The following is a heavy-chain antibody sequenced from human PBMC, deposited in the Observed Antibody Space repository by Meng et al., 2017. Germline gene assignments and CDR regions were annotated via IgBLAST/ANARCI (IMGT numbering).Heavy chain of an antibody. CDR1: GGSFSGYY. D-gene: IGHD6-6*01. Sequence: QGRLRQWGSALLEPSQSLSLTFAVYGGSFSGYYWSWIRQPPGKGLEWIGEINHSGSTNYNPSLKSRVTISVDTSKNQFSLKLSSVTAADTAVYYCARRRGGSSDWFDPWGQGTLVTVSS. CDR3: ARRRGGSSDWFDP. V-gene: IGHV4-34*01. CDR2: INHSGST. J-gene: IGHJ5*02.